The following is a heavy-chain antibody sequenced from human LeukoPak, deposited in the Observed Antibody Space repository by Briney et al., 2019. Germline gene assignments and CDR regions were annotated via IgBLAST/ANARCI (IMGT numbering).Heavy chain of an antibody. V-gene: IGHV3-33*01. CDR1: GFTFSSYG. D-gene: IGHD4-17*01. CDR3: ARDDYGDPGDY. CDR2: IWYDGSNK. J-gene: IGHJ4*02. Sequence: GGSLRLSCAASGFTFSSYGMHWVRQAPGKGLEWVVVIWYDGSNKYYADPVKGRFTISRDNSKNTLYLQMNSLRAEDTAVYYCARDDYGDPGDYWGQGTLVTVSS.